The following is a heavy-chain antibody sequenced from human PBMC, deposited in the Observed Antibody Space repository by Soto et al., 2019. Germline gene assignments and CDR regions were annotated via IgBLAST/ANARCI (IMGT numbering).Heavy chain of an antibody. Sequence: EVQLLESGGGLVQPGGSLRLSCAASGITISNYPMSWVRQAPGKGLDWVSGISGSGDRTYYADSAKGRFTISKDISRNSLSLQLDSLGLVDTGVYLCVKDDGGNPSTAPHWGQGTLVTVSS. V-gene: IGHV3-23*01. CDR1: GITISNYP. CDR2: ISGSGDRT. D-gene: IGHD2-15*01. J-gene: IGHJ4*02. CDR3: VKDDGGNPSTAPH.